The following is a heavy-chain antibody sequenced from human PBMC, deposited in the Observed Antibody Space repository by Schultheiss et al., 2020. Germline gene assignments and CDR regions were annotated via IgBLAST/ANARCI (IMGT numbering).Heavy chain of an antibody. Sequence: GGSLRLSCAASGFTFSSYAMSWVRQAPGKGLEWVLAISGSGGSTYYADSVKGRFTISRDNSKNTLYLQMNSLRAEDTAVYYCARARGSGSYYRATGGYYMDVWGKGTTVTVSS. CDR1: GFTFSSYA. CDR3: ARARGSGSYYRATGGYYMDV. D-gene: IGHD3-10*01. CDR2: ISGSGGST. J-gene: IGHJ6*03. V-gene: IGHV3-23*01.